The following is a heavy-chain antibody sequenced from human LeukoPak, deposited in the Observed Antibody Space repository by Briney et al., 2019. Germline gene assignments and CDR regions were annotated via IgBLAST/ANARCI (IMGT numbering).Heavy chain of an antibody. Sequence: GGSLRFSCAASGFTFSSYSMNWVRQAPGKGLEWVSSISSSSSYIYYADSVKGRFTISRDNAKNSLYLQMNSLRAEDTAVYYCARDLPYGDWYFDLWGRGTLVTVSS. CDR1: GFTFSSYS. J-gene: IGHJ2*01. CDR2: ISSSSSYI. V-gene: IGHV3-21*01. CDR3: ARDLPYGDWYFDL. D-gene: IGHD4-17*01.